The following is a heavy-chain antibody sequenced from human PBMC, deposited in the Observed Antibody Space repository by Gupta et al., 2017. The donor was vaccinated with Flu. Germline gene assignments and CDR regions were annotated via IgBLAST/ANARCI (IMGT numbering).Heavy chain of an antibody. J-gene: IGHJ4*02. CDR2: IWYDGRNK. D-gene: IGHD6-19*01. Sequence: QVQLVESGGGVVQPGTSLRLSCAASGFSFRNHGMHWVRQAPGKGLEWVAVIWYDGRNKNYVDSVKGRFTIARDTSKNTVFLQMYSLRDEDTAIYYCARDMEAVARTGGIDYWGQGTLVTVSA. CDR3: ARDMEAVARTGGIDY. CDR1: GFSFRNHG. V-gene: IGHV3-33*01.